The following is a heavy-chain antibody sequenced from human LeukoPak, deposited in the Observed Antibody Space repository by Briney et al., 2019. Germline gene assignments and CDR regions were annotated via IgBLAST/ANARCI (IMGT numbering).Heavy chain of an antibody. V-gene: IGHV1-24*01. J-gene: IGHJ3*02. Sequence: ASVKVSCKVSGHSLRDFSIHWVRQAPGKGLEWMGGLHPEDDQRVYAQKFQGRVTITADKSTSTAYMELSSLRSEDTAVYYCARESSRITMIVVVSYDAFDIWGQGTMVTVSS. CDR1: GHSLRDFS. CDR3: ARESSRITMIVVVSYDAFDI. D-gene: IGHD3-22*01. CDR2: LHPEDDQR.